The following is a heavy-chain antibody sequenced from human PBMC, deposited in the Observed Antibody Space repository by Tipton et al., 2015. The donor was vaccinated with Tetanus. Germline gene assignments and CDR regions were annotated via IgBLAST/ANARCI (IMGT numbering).Heavy chain of an antibody. D-gene: IGHD6-25*01. J-gene: IGHJ6*02. CDR2: ISAYNGKT. CDR3: ARVQEQRIYYYGMDV. Sequence: QSGAEVKEPEASVKVSCKASGYNFVNFGISWVRQAPGQGLEWMGWISAYNGKTKYAQRLQGRVTMTTDRSASTAYMDLRRLRSDDMAVYYCARVQEQRIYYYGMDVWGQGTTVTVSS. V-gene: IGHV1-18*03. CDR1: GYNFVNFG.